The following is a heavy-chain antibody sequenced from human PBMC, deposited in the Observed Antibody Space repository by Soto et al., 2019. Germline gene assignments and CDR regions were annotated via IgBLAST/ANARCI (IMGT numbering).Heavy chain of an antibody. CDR3: AKVLVAITRFGVNGMDV. Sequence: SETLSLTCTVSGGSISSGAYYWSWIRQPPGKGLEWIGYIYYSGSTYYNPSLKSRVTISVDTSKNQFSLKLSSVTAAATAEYYCAKVLVAITRFGVNGMDVWGQGTTVTVSS. D-gene: IGHD3-3*01. V-gene: IGHV4-30-4*01. CDR1: GGSISSGAYY. CDR2: IYYSGST. J-gene: IGHJ6*02.